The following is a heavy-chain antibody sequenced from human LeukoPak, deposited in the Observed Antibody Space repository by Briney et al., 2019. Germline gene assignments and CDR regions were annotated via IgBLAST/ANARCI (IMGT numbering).Heavy chain of an antibody. CDR3: AKGGEGDLVSGLTS. J-gene: IGHJ4*02. V-gene: IGHV3-9*03. CDR2: ISWNSGSI. CDR1: GFTFDDYA. Sequence: PGRSLRLSCAASGFTFDDYAMHWVRQAPGKGLEWVSGISWNSGSIGYADSVKGRFTISRDNAKNYLYLQMNSLRAEDMALYYCAKGGEGDLVSGLTSWGQGTLVTVSS. D-gene: IGHD3-9*01.